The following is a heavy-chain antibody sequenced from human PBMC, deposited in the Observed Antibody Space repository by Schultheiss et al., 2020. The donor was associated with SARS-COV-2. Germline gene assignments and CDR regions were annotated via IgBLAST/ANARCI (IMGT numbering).Heavy chain of an antibody. D-gene: IGHD6-19*01. V-gene: IGHV1-46*01. CDR1: GGTFSSYA. Sequence: ASVKVSCKASGGTFSSYAISWVRQAPGQGLEWMGIINPSGGSTSYAQKFQGRVTMTRDTSTSTVYMELSSLTSEDTAVYYCARGGYSSGWYKGWFDPWGQGTLVTVSS. J-gene: IGHJ5*02. CDR2: INPSGGST. CDR3: ARGGYSSGWYKGWFDP.